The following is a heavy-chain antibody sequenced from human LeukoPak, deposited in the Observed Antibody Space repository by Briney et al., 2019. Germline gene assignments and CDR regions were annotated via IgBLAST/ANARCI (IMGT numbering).Heavy chain of an antibody. CDR3: ARGRATYYDFWSGYSNFNWFDP. Sequence: SETLSLTCTVSGGSISSYSWSWIRQPPGKGLEWIGYIYYSGSTNYNPSLKSRVTISVDTSRNQFSLKLSSVTAADTAVYYCARGRATYYDFWSGYSNFNWFDPWGQGTLVTVSS. CDR2: IYYSGST. CDR1: GGSISSYS. D-gene: IGHD3-3*01. V-gene: IGHV4-59*01. J-gene: IGHJ5*02.